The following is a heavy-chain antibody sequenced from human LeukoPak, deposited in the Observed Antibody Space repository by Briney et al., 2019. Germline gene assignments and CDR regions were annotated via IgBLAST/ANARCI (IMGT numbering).Heavy chain of an antibody. J-gene: IGHJ4*02. CDR1: GFTFSYYA. D-gene: IGHD4-23*01. Sequence: PGGSLRLSCEASGFTFSYYAMSWVRQAPGKGLAWVSVISSSADSTYYADSVKGRFTISRDNSKNTLYLQMNSLRAEDTAVYYRAKPLEKYPYGGNFDYWGQGILVTVSS. CDR2: ISSSADST. CDR3: AKPLEKYPYGGNFDY. V-gene: IGHV3-23*01.